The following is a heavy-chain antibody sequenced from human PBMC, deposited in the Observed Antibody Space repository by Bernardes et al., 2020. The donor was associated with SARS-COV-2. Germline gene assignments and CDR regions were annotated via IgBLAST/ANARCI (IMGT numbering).Heavy chain of an antibody. CDR3: VKDFDTDSGYRLPYYFDY. D-gene: IGHD3-22*01. J-gene: IGHJ4*02. CDR1: GGSISSGSYY. Sequence: SETLSLSCTVSGGSISSGSYYWNWIRQHPGKGLEWIGYIYYSGCTYYSPSLKSRVTISVDTSMNQFSLKLSSVTAADTAVYYCVKDFDTDSGYRLPYYFDYWGQGTLVTVSA. CDR2: IYYSGCT. V-gene: IGHV4-31*03.